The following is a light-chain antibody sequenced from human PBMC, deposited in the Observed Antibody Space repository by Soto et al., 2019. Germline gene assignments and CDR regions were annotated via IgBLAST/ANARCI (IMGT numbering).Light chain of an antibody. J-gene: IGKJ3*01. CDR3: QQSFSTVFT. Sequence: SGVPSRFSGTGSATDLTLTISSLQPEDFATYYCQQSFSTVFTFGPGTKVEIK. V-gene: IGKV1-39*01.